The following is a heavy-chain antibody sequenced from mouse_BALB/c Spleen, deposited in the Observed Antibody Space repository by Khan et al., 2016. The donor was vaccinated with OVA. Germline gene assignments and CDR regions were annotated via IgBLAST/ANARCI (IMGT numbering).Heavy chain of an antibody. V-gene: IGHV14-3*02. Sequence: EVQLQESGAELVKPGASVKLSCTASGFNIKDTYLHWVKQRPEQGLEWIGRIAPANGNTQYDPKFQGKATITSDTSSNPSYLQLNSLTSEDTAVYYCARPSYDPRDFEVWGAGTTVTVSS. CDR1: GFNIKDTY. CDR3: ARPSYDPRDFEV. CDR2: IAPANGNT. J-gene: IGHJ1*01. D-gene: IGHD2-3*01.